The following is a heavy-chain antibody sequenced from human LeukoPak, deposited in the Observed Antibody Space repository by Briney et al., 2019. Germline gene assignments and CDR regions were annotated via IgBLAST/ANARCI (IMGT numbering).Heavy chain of an antibody. V-gene: IGHV5-10-1*01. CDR1: GYSFTCYW. CDR3: ARDGSGSRKD. J-gene: IGHJ4*02. D-gene: IGHD3-10*01. Sequence: GESLRISCKGSGYSFTCYWISWVRQMPGKGLEWMGRIDPSDSYINYNPSFQGHVTISVDKSISTAYLQWSSLEASDTAMYYCARDGSGSRKDWGQGTLVTVSS. CDR2: IDPSDSYI.